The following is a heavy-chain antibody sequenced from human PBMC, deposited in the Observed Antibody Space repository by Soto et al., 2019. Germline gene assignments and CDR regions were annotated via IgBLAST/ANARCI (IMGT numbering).Heavy chain of an antibody. D-gene: IGHD3-3*01. J-gene: IGHJ5*02. CDR2: TYYRSKWYN. CDR1: GDSVSSNSAA. V-gene: IGHV6-1*01. Sequence: PSQTLSLTCAISGDSVSSNSAAWNWIRQSPSRGLEWLGRTYYRSKWYNDYAVSVKSRITINPDTSKNQSSLQLNSVTPEDTAVYYCARDRAQSTIFGVVIPRGNWFDPWGQGTLVTVSS. CDR3: ARDRAQSTIFGVVIPRGNWFDP.